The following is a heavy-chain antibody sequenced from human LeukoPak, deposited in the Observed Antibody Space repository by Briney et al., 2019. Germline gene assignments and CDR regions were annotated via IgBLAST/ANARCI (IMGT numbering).Heavy chain of an antibody. CDR2: INHSGST. CDR1: GGSFSGYY. Sequence: SETPSLTCAVYGGSFSGYYWSWIRQPPGKGLEWIGEINHSGSTNYNPSLKSRVTISVDTSKNQFSLKLSSVTAADTAVYYCARGFRWWLEDYWGQGTLVTVSS. CDR3: ARGFRWWLEDY. D-gene: IGHD2-15*01. V-gene: IGHV4-34*01. J-gene: IGHJ4*02.